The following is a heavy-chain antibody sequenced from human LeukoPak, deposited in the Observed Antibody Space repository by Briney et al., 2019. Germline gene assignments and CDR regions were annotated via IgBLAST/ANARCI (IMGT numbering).Heavy chain of an antibody. CDR2: ISSSGSTI. V-gene: IGHV3-11*01. Sequence: GGSLRLSCAASGFTFSDYYMSWIRQAPGKGLEWVSYISSSGSTIYYADSVKGRFTISRDDSKNTASLQMNSLKTEDTAVYYCMARGDSYGLFDYWGHGTLVTVSS. CDR1: GFTFSDYY. CDR3: MARGDSYGLFDY. J-gene: IGHJ4*01. D-gene: IGHD5-18*01.